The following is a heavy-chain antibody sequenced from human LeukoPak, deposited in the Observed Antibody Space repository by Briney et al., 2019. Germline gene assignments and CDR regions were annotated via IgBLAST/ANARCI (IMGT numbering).Heavy chain of an antibody. V-gene: IGHV3-30*02. J-gene: IGHJ4*02. CDR2: IRYDGNDK. CDR1: GFCFSNYG. Sequence: PGGSLRLSCAASGFCFSNYGMHWVRQAPGKGLEWVAFIRYDGNDKHSADSVKGRFTVSRDNSKNTLYLQMSSLRAEDTAMYYCANPFPYSGSFFVDYWGQGTLVTVSS. CDR3: ANPFPYSGSFFVDY. D-gene: IGHD1-26*01.